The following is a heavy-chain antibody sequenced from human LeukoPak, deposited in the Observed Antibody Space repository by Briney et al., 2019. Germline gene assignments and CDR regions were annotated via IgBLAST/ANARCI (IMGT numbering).Heavy chain of an antibody. J-gene: IGHJ4*02. CDR3: ARDRNDYGDY. Sequence: PGGSLRLSCAASGFTFNSYSMNWVRQAPGKGLEWVSSISSSSSYIYYADSVKGRFTISRDNAKNSLYLQMNSLRAEDTAVYYCARDRNDYGDYWGQGTLVTVSS. V-gene: IGHV3-21*01. CDR1: GFTFNSYS. CDR2: ISSSSSYI.